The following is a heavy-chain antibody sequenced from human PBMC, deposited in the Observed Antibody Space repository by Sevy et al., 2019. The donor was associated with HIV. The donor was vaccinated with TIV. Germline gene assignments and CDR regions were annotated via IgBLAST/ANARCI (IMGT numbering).Heavy chain of an antibody. CDR1: GYTFTSYD. D-gene: IGHD6-19*01. CDR2: MNPNSGNT. V-gene: IGHV1-8*01. J-gene: IGHJ6*02. Sequence: ASVKVSCKASGYTFTSYDINWVRQATGQGLEWMGWMNPNSGNTGYAQKFQGRVTMTRKTSISTAYMELSSLRSEETAVYYCAKNSSGSGMDVWGQGTTVTVSS. CDR3: AKNSSGSGMDV.